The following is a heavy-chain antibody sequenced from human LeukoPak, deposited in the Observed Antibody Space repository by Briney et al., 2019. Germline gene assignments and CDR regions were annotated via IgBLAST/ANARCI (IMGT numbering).Heavy chain of an antibody. CDR1: GFTFSSYA. J-gene: IGHJ6*02. CDR3: ARGVVIFPDYYYYGMNV. V-gene: IGHV3-23*01. CDR2: ISGSGGST. D-gene: IGHD3-9*01. Sequence: PGGSLRLSCAASGFTFSSYAMSWVRQAPGKGLEWVSAISGSGGSTYYADSVKGRFTISRDNAKNSLFLQMNSLRADDTAVYYCARGVVIFPDYYYYGMNVWGQGTTVTVSS.